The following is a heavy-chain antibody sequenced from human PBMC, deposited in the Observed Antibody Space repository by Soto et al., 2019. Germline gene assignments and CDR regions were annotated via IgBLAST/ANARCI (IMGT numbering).Heavy chain of an antibody. V-gene: IGHV3-33*03. J-gene: IGHJ3*02. CDR2: IWYHGGNE. Sequence: QVQLVESGGGVVQPGRSLRLSCAVSGFTFSDFGMHWVHQAPGKGLEWVALIWYHGGNEEYADSVKGRFSISRDNSKNTLYLQMDSLRAEDTAVYYCARRGCVKGVCYNSYDMWGQGTMVTVSS. CDR1: GFTFSDFG. CDR3: ARRGCVKGVCYNSYDM. D-gene: IGHD2-8*01.